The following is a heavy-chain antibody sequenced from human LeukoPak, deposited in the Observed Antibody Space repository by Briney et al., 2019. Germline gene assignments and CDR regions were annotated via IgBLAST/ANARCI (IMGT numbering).Heavy chain of an antibody. D-gene: IGHD6-13*01. CDR3: AKASGQQLVDY. Sequence: GRSLRLSCEASGFTFSNYGMHWVRQAPGKGLEWVAVISYDGSNKYYAESVKGRFTISRDNSKNTLYLQMNSLRAEDTAVYYCAKASGQQLVDYWGQGTLVTVSS. J-gene: IGHJ4*02. CDR2: ISYDGSNK. V-gene: IGHV3-30*18. CDR1: GFTFSNYG.